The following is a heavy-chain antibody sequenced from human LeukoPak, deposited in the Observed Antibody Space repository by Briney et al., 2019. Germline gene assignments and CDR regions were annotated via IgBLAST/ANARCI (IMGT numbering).Heavy chain of an antibody. CDR3: ARAPLHLAMYHYFDY. D-gene: IGHD2-2*01. CDR1: GFTFSSYN. J-gene: IGHJ4*02. Sequence: PGGSLRLSCAGSGFTFSSYNMNWVRQSPGKGLEWGSYISSSSSYIHYADSVKGRFTISRDNAKKSLYLQMNSLRAEDTAVYYCARAPLHLAMYHYFDYWGQGTLVTVSS. CDR2: ISSSSSYI. V-gene: IGHV3-21*01.